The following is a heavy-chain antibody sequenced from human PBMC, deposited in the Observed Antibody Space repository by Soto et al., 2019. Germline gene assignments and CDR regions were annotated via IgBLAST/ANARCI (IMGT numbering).Heavy chain of an antibody. D-gene: IGHD6-6*01. CDR3: AILDGSIGHTDYYFYMDV. J-gene: IGHJ6*03. Sequence: RWIRQQPGKGLEWIGYIYYSGSTNYNPSLKSRVTISVDTSKNQFSLKLSSVTAADTAVYYCAILDGSIGHTDYYFYMDVRAERPTVTVSS. CDR2: IYYSGST. V-gene: IGHV4-59*01.